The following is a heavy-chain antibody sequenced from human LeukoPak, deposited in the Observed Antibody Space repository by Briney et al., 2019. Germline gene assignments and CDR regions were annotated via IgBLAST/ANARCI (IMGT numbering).Heavy chain of an antibody. CDR3: ARDLPTVLRYFDY. V-gene: IGHV1-18*01. J-gene: IGHJ4*02. CDR1: GYTFTSYS. CDR2: ISAYNGNT. D-gene: IGHD3-9*01. Sequence: ASVKVSCKASGYTFTSYSISWVRQAPGQGLEWMGWISAYNGNTIYAQKVKGRVTMTTDTSTSTAYMELRSLKSDDTAVYYCARDLPTVLRYFDYWGQGTLVTVSS.